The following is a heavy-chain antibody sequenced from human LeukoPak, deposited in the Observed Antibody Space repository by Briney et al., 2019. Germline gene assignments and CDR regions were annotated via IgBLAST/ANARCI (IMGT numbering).Heavy chain of an antibody. CDR2: IIPIFGTA. CDR1: GGTFSSYA. J-gene: IGHJ6*03. Sequence: GSSVKVSCKASGGTFSSYAISWVRQAPGQGLEWMGGIIPIFGTANYAQKFQGRVTITTDESTSTAYMELSSLRSEDTAVYYCASTDSAMVADYYYYYMDVWGEGTTVTVSS. D-gene: IGHD5-18*01. V-gene: IGHV1-69*05. CDR3: ASTDSAMVADYYYYYMDV.